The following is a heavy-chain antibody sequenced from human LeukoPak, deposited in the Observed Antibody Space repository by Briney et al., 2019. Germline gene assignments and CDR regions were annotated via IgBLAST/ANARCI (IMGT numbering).Heavy chain of an antibody. V-gene: IGHV3-13*01. CDR1: GFTFSSYD. CDR3: ARAVAGAGWFDP. Sequence: GGSLRLSCAASGFTFSSYDMHWVRQVTGKGLEWVSAIGTADDTYYAGSVKGRFTISRENAKNSLYLQMSSLRAGDTAVYYCARAVAGAGWFDPWGQGALVTVSS. CDR2: IGTADDT. D-gene: IGHD6-19*01. J-gene: IGHJ5*02.